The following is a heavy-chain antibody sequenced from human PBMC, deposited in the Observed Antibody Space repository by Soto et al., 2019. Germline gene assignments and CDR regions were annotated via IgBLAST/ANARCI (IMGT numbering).Heavy chain of an antibody. CDR2: IYYSGST. CDR1: GGSVSSGSYY. CDR3: ARDLRDGYHLNWFDP. V-gene: IGHV4-61*01. D-gene: IGHD5-12*01. J-gene: IGHJ5*02. Sequence: SETLSLTCTVSGGSVSSGSYYWSWIRQPPGKGLEWIGYIYYSGSTNYNPSLKSRVTISVDTSKNQFSLKLSSVTAADTAVYYCARDLRDGYHLNWFDPWGQGTLVSVS.